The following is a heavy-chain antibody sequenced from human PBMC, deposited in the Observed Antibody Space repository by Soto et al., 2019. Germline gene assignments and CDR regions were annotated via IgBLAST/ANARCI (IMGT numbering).Heavy chain of an antibody. CDR2: IGGPGTDT. CDR1: GFIFRNYA. CDR3: AKDRMKENSGWDPFDI. V-gene: IGHV3-23*01. J-gene: IGHJ3*02. D-gene: IGHD2-15*01. Sequence: EVQLLESGGGLVQPGGSLRLSCAASGFIFRNYAMSWVRQSPGKGLEWVSGIGGPGTDTYYADSVKGRFTVSRDNSKSTLFLQMNSLRVEDTAVYYCAKDRMKENSGWDPFDIWGQGSMVTVSS.